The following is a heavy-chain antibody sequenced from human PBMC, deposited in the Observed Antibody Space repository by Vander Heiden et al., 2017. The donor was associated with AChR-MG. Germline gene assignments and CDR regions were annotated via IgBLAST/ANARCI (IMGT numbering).Heavy chain of an antibody. J-gene: IGHJ5*02. D-gene: IGHD3-3*01. V-gene: IGHV1-46*01. Sequence: QVQLVQSGAEVKKPGASVKVSCKASGYTFTSYYMHWVRQAPGQGLEWMGIINPSGGSTSYAQKFQGRVTMTRDTSTSTVYMELSSLRSEDTAVYYCARGWEDGDVLRFFPPQWFDPWGQGTLVTVSS. CDR1: GYTFTSYY. CDR3: ARGWEDGDVLRFFPPQWFDP. CDR2: INPSGGST.